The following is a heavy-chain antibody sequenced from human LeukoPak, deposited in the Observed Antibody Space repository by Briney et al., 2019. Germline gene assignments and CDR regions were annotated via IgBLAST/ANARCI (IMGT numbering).Heavy chain of an antibody. Sequence: ASVKVSCKASGYTFTSYYMHWVRQAPGQGLEWMGIINPSGGSTSYAQKFQGRVTMTRDTSTSTVYMELSSLRSDDTAVYYCAREVPPGIAAAAFFDYWGQGTLVTVSS. CDR3: AREVPPGIAAAAFFDY. D-gene: IGHD6-13*01. J-gene: IGHJ4*02. CDR1: GYTFTSYY. V-gene: IGHV1-46*01. CDR2: INPSGGST.